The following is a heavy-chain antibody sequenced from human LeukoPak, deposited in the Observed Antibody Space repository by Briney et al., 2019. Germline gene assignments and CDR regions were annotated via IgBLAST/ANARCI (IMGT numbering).Heavy chain of an antibody. D-gene: IGHD3-22*01. Sequence: GGSLRLSCAASGFTFSSYSMNWVRQAPGKGLEWVSYISSSSSTIHYADSVKGRFTISRDNAKNSLYLQMNSLRAEDTAVYYCARDRIITMIVAGAFDIWGQGTMVTVSS. V-gene: IGHV3-48*01. CDR3: ARDRIITMIVAGAFDI. CDR1: GFTFSSYS. J-gene: IGHJ3*02. CDR2: ISSSSSTI.